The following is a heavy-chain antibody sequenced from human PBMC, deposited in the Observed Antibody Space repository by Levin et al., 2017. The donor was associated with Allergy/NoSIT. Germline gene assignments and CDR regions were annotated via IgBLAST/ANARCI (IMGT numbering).Heavy chain of an antibody. Sequence: SGPTLVKPTQTLTLTCTFSGFSLSTSGVGVGWIRQPPGKALEWLALVYWDDDNRYSPSLKSRLTITKDTSKNQVGLTMTDMDPVDTDTYYCPHSSDYGSGSYYNRAYCFDPWGQGTLVTVSS. CDR2: VYWDDDN. V-gene: IGHV2-5*02. CDR1: GFSLSTSGVG. CDR3: PHSSDYGSGSYYNRAYCFDP. J-gene: IGHJ5*02. D-gene: IGHD3-10*01.